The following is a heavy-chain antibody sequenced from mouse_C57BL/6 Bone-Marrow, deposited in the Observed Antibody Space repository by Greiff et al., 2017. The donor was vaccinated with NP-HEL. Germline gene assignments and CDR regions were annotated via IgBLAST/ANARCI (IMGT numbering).Heavy chain of an antibody. D-gene: IGHD2-1*01. V-gene: IGHV1-69*01. CDR1: GYTFTSYW. Sequence: LVESGAELVMPGASVKLSCKASGYTFTSYWMHWVKQRPGQGLEWIGEIDPSDSYTNYNQKFKGKSTLTVDKSSSTAYMQLSSLTSEDSAVYYCARWGNFYDYWGQGTTLTVSS. J-gene: IGHJ2*01. CDR2: IDPSDSYT. CDR3: ARWGNFYDY.